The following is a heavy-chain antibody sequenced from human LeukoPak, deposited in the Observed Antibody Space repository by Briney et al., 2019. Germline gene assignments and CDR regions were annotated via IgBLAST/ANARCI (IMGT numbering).Heavy chain of an antibody. CDR1: GYTFTSDY. CDR3: ARRGTVAGFDY. Sequence: ASVKVSCKASGYTFTSDYIYWVRQAPGQGLEWMGRINPSGGTTSYAQKFQGRVTMTRDTSTSTVYMELSSLRSEDTAVYYCARRGTVAGFDYWGRGTLVTVSS. CDR2: INPSGGTT. D-gene: IGHD6-19*01. J-gene: IGHJ4*02. V-gene: IGHV1-46*01.